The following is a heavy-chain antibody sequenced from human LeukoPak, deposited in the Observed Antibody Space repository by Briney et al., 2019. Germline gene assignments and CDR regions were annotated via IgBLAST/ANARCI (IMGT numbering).Heavy chain of an antibody. CDR3: ARVDYSSGPFKDYYYAMDV. D-gene: IGHD6-19*01. Sequence: ASVKVSCKASGYTFTSYGISWVRQAPGQGLEWMGWISAYNGNTNYAQKLQGRVTMTTDTSTSTAYMELRSLRSDDTAVYYCARVDYSSGPFKDYYYAMDVWGQGTTVTVSS. V-gene: IGHV1-18*01. CDR1: GYTFTSYG. J-gene: IGHJ6*02. CDR2: ISAYNGNT.